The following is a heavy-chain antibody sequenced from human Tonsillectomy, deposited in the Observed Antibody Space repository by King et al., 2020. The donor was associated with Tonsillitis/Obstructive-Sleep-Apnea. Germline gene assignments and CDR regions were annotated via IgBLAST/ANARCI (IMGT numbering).Heavy chain of an antibody. Sequence: VQLQESGPGLVKSSETLSLTCTVSGGSISSFYWTWIRQPPGKGLEWIGYISYRGITNYNPSLESRVTRSLDTSKNQFSLKLSSVTAADTAVYYCARYLGTTSLAFDIWGQGTMVTVSS. CDR2: ISYRGIT. V-gene: IGHV4-59*01. J-gene: IGHJ3*02. D-gene: IGHD1-1*01. CDR3: ARYLGTTSLAFDI. CDR1: GGSISSFY.